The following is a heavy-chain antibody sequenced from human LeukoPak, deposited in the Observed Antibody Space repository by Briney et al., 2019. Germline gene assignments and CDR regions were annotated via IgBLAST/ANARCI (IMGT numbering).Heavy chain of an antibody. CDR3: AKNRYSYGYEFDY. CDR2: MNPNSGNT. Sequence: ASVKVSCKASGGTFSSYAISWVRQAPGQGLEWMGWMNPNSGNTGYAQKFQGRVTMTRNTSISTAYMELSSLRSEDTAVYYCAKNRYSYGYEFDYWGQGTLVTVSS. J-gene: IGHJ4*02. D-gene: IGHD5-18*01. V-gene: IGHV1-8*02. CDR1: GGTFSSYA.